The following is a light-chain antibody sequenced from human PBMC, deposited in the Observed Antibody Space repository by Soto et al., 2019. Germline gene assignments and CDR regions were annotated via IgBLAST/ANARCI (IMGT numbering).Light chain of an antibody. CDR2: EVS. Sequence: QSVLTQPASVSGSPGQSITISCTGTSSDIGDYDFVSWYQQYPGKAPQLLIYEVSNRPSGVADRFSGSKFGNTASLTISGLQAEDETDYYCSSYTSSPTFFVFGTGTKHRP. V-gene: IGLV2-14*01. CDR3: SSYTSSPTFFV. J-gene: IGLJ1*01. CDR1: SSDIGDYDF.